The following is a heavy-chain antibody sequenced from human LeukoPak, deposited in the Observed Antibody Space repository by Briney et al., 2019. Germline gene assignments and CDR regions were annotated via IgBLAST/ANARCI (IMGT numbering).Heavy chain of an antibody. D-gene: IGHD2-2*02. CDR3: AAAPILRGEGGEHYKYGMDV. Sequence: SGTLSLTCGVSVGSTNSGNGWTWVRQSPGKGLEWIGEIHHDGTRNYNPSLKSRVTISADTFKNHFSLIVTSLTAADTAVYYCAAAPILRGEGGEHYKYGMDVWGQGTTVIVSS. CDR1: VGSTNSGNG. J-gene: IGHJ6*02. V-gene: IGHV4/OR15-8*01. CDR2: IHHDGTR.